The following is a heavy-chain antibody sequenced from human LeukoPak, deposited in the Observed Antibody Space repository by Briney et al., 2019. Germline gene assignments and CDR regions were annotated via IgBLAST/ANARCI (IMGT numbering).Heavy chain of an antibody. D-gene: IGHD2-2*01. CDR3: VKESGRSTFIVVVPAMAEYGMDV. CDR2: ISSNGGST. CDR1: GFTFSSYA. V-gene: IGHV3-64D*06. J-gene: IGHJ6*02. Sequence: GGSLRLSCSASGFTFSSYAMHWVRQAPGKGLEYVSAISSNGGSTYYADSVKGRFTISRDNSKNTLYLQMSSLRAEDTAVYYCVKESGRSTFIVVVPAMAEYGMDVWGQGTTVTVSS.